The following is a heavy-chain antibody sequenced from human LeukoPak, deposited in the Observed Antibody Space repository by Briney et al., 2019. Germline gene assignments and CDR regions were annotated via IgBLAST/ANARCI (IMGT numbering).Heavy chain of an antibody. CDR3: ASSFDY. Sequence: GSSLRLSCAASGFTFRIYAMSWVRQAPGKGLEWVSGISGSDASTFYADSVMGRFTISRDNSMNTLYLQMNSLRAEDTAVYYCASSFDYWGQGTLVTVSS. J-gene: IGHJ4*02. CDR1: GFTFRIYA. V-gene: IGHV3-23*01. CDR2: ISGSDAST.